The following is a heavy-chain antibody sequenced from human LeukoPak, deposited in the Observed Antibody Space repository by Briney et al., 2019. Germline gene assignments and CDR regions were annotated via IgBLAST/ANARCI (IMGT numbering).Heavy chain of an antibody. Sequence: GGSLRLSCTASGLTFSAYGMHWVRQAPGKGLEWVAVIWSDGSNTYYAESVRGRFTISRDNSKNTLYLQMNSLIIEDTALYYCASAAGAFDNWGQGTMITVSS. CDR3: ASAAGAFDN. J-gene: IGHJ3*02. CDR1: GLTFSAYG. CDR2: IWSDGSNT. D-gene: IGHD6-13*01. V-gene: IGHV3-33*01.